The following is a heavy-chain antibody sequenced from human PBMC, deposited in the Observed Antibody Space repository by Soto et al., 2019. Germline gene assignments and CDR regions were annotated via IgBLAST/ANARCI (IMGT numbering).Heavy chain of an antibody. D-gene: IGHD1-26*01. Sequence: GGSLRLSCAASGFTFTNYAMHWVRQAPGKGLEWVAVTSHDGINKYYADSVKGRFTISRDNSKRTLSLQMNSLRAEDMAVYYCARDINSGSSASYHYFTMDVWGQGTTVTVSS. CDR2: TSHDGINK. CDR1: GFTFTNYA. CDR3: ARDINSGSSASYHYFTMDV. V-gene: IGHV3-30-3*01. J-gene: IGHJ6*02.